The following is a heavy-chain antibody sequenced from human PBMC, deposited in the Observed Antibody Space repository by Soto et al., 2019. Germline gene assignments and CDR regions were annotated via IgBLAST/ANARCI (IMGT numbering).Heavy chain of an antibody. CDR2: ISGSGGST. CDR1: GFTFSSYA. V-gene: IGHV3-23*01. CDR3: AKDPIIGKLGGDDAFDI. Sequence: GGSLRLSCAASGFTFSSYAMSWVRQAPGKGLEWVSAISGSGGSTYYADSVKGRFTISRDNSKNTLYLQMNSLRAEDTAVYYCAKDPIIGKLGGDDAFDIWGQGTMVTVSS. J-gene: IGHJ3*02. D-gene: IGHD7-27*01.